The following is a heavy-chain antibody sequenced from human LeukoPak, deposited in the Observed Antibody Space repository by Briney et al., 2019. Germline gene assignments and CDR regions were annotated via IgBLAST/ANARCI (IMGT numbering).Heavy chain of an antibody. Sequence: GSLRLSCAASAFTFSSYGMSWIRQSPGKGLEWIGYIYYTGSTTYNPSLKSRVTISADTSKNQFSLKLSSVTAADTAVYYCASRKLGNDYWGQGTLVTVSS. CDR1: AFTFSSYG. CDR2: IYYTGST. D-gene: IGHD7-27*01. J-gene: IGHJ4*02. CDR3: ASRKLGNDY. V-gene: IGHV4-59*01.